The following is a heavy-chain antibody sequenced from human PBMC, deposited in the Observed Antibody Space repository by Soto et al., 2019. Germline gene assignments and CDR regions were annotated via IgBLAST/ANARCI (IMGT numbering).Heavy chain of an antibody. Sequence: SETLSLTCTVSGVSISSGGYYWSWIRQHPGKGLEWIGYIYYSGSTYYNPSLQSRVAISVDTSKNQFSLKLSSVTAADTAVYYCASMYYYDSSGYFNYWGQGTLVTVSS. CDR3: ASMYYYDSSGYFNY. CDR1: GVSISSGGYY. V-gene: IGHV4-31*03. J-gene: IGHJ4*02. CDR2: IYYSGST. D-gene: IGHD3-22*01.